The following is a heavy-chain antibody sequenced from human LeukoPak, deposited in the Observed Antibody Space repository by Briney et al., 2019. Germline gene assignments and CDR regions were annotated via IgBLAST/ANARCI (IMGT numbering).Heavy chain of an antibody. Sequence: GGSLRLSCAASGFTFDDHAMHWVRQAPGKGLEWVSGLSWNSGSIDYADSVKGRFTISRDNAKNSLYLQMNSLRAEDTAVYYCAREVKVKDAFDIWGQGTMVTVSS. D-gene: IGHD2-21*01. CDR2: LSWNSGSI. CDR3: AREVKVKDAFDI. J-gene: IGHJ3*02. V-gene: IGHV3-9*01. CDR1: GFTFDDHA.